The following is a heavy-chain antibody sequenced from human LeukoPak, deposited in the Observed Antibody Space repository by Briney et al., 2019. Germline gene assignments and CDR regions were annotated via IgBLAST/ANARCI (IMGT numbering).Heavy chain of an antibody. V-gene: IGHV3-23*01. CDR3: AKSLGGVIVTSFDY. J-gene: IGHJ4*02. CDR2: ISGNGAKT. D-gene: IGHD3-16*02. Sequence: GGSLRLSCAASGFAFKTFGMSWVRQAPGKGLRWVSAISGNGAKTFYADSVKGRFTIFRDNLKNTLYLQLNSLRAEDTAVYYCAKSLGGVIVTSFDYWGQGTLVTVSS. CDR1: GFAFKTFG.